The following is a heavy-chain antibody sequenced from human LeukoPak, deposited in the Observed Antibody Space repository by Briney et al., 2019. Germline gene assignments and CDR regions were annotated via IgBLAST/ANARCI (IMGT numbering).Heavy chain of an antibody. CDR1: GFTFGSYG. CDR2: ITPNADRT. V-gene: IGHV3-23*01. J-gene: IGHJ1*01. Sequence: GGSLRLSCAASGFTFGSYGMSWVRQAPGKGLEWVSFITPNADRTSYADSVEGRFTISRDNPRNTLYMQMNSLRDEDTALYYCAIMHGYYDGSGYWVQWGQGTLVTVPS. CDR3: AIMHGYYDGSGYWVQ. D-gene: IGHD3-22*01.